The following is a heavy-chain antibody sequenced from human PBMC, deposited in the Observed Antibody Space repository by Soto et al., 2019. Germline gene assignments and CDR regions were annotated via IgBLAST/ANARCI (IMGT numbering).Heavy chain of an antibody. CDR2: IIPIFGTA. CDR1: GGTFSSYS. V-gene: IGHV1-69*13. CDR3: ARGRRPYYYGMDV. Sequence: VASVKVSCKASGGTFSSYSISWVRQAPGQGLEWMGGIIPIFGTANYAQKFQGRVTITADESTSTAYMELSSLRSEDTAVYYCARGRRPYYYGMDVWGQGTTVTVSS. J-gene: IGHJ6*02.